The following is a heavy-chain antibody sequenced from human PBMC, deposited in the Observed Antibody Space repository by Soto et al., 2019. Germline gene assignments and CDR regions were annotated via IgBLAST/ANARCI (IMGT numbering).Heavy chain of an antibody. D-gene: IGHD3-3*01. CDR1: GGSISSYY. CDR3: ASRPYYDFWSGSQGPDY. CDR2: IYYSGST. J-gene: IGHJ4*02. Sequence: PSETLSLTCTVSGGSISSYYWSWIRQPPGKGLEWIGYIYYSGSTYYNPSLKSRVTISVDTSKNQFSLKLSSVTAADTAVYYCASRPYYDFWSGSQGPDYWGQGTLVTVS. V-gene: IGHV4-59*08.